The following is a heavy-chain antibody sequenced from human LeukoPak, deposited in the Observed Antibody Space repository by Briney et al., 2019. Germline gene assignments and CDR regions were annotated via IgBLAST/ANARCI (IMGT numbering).Heavy chain of an antibody. D-gene: IGHD5-12*01. V-gene: IGHV3-23*01. Sequence: GGSLRLSCAASGFTFSSYAMSWVRQAPGKGLEWVSAISGSIGSTYYADSEKGRFTISRDNSKNTLYLEMNSLRAEDTALYYCAKDVRSGWLQAFDLWGRGTLVTVSS. CDR1: GFTFSSYA. J-gene: IGHJ2*01. CDR2: ISGSIGST. CDR3: AKDVRSGWLQAFDL.